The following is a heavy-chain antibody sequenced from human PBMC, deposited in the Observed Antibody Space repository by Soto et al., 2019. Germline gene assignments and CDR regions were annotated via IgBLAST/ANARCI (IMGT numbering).Heavy chain of an antibody. CDR1: GGSISSGDYY. D-gene: IGHD3-16*02. CDR2: IYYSGST. J-gene: IGHJ4*02. V-gene: IGHV4-30-4*02. CDR3: ARDRAITFGGVIHYLFDY. Sequence: SETLSLTCTVSGGSISSGDYYWSWIRQPPGKGLEWIGCIYYSGSTYYNPSLKSRVTISVDTSKNQFSLKLSRLRSDDTAVYYCARDRAITFGGVIHYLFDYWGQGTLVTVSS.